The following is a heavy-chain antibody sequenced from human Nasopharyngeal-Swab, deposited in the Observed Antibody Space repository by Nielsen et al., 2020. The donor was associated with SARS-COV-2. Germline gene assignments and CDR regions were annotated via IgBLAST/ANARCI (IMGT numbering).Heavy chain of an antibody. V-gene: IGHV4-31*03. D-gene: IGHD6-19*01. CDR1: GGSMSSGGYY. J-gene: IGHJ4*02. CDR3: ASSPSRGWYEYHLDN. CDR2: IYIGGNT. Sequence: SETLSLTCTVSGGSMSSGGYYWYWIRQHPGKGLEWIGYIYIGGNTYYNPSLKSRLTISVDTSKNQFSLKLSSVTAADTAVYYCASSPSRGWYEYHLDNWGQGTLVTVSS.